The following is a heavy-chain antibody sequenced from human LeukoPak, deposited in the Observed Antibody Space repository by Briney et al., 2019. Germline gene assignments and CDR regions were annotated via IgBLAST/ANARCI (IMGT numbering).Heavy chain of an antibody. D-gene: IGHD2-15*01. J-gene: IGHJ6*02. V-gene: IGHV4-30-2*01. CDR1: GVSFSSSGYS. CDR2: IYRSGST. Sequence: SETQSLSCAVSGVSFSSSGYSWSWIRQPPGKGLEWIGYIYRSGSTYYSPSLKSRVTISVDTSKNQFSLKLSSVTAADTAVYYCARGYCSGGSCSSSTGMDVWGQRNRLSVSS. CDR3: ARGYCSGGSCSSSTGMDV.